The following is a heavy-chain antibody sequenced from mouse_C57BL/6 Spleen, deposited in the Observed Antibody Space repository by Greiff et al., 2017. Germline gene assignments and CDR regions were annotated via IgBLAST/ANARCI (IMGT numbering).Heavy chain of an antibody. J-gene: IGHJ4*01. CDR3: ASGSNGYYAMDY. CDR2: IYPGDGDT. CDR1: GYAFSSSW. D-gene: IGHD1-1*01. Sequence: QVPLQQSGPELVKPGASVKISCKASGYAFSSSWMNWVKQRPGKGLEWIGRIYPGDGDTNYNGKFKGKATLTADKSSSTAYMQLSSLTSEDSAVYFCASGSNGYYAMDYWGQGTSVTVSS. V-gene: IGHV1-82*01.